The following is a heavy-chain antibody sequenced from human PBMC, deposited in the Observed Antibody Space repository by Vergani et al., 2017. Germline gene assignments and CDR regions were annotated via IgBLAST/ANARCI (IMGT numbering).Heavy chain of an antibody. CDR1: GYTFTSYD. CDR3: ARVRTRERTTDDYRFDP. Sequence: QVQLVQSGAEVKKPGASVKVSCKASGYTFTSYDINWVRQATGQGLEWMGRMNPNSGNTGYAQKFQGRITMTRDTSMSTAYMELSSIRSDDTAVYYCARVRTRERTTDDYRFDPWGQGTLVTVSS. V-gene: IGHV1-8*01. CDR2: MNPNSGNT. J-gene: IGHJ5*02. D-gene: IGHD4-11*01.